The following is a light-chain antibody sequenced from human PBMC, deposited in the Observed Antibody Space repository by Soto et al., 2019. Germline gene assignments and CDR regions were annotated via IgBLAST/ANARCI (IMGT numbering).Light chain of an antibody. Sequence: SYELTQSPSVSVAPGQTATISCSGHDFGSQSVHWYQQRAGQAPVLVIYDVYDRPSGIPERFSGSISATTATLTISRVEVGDEAGYYCQIWDGTLQHVIFGGGTKLTVL. CDR1: DFGSQS. CDR2: DVY. J-gene: IGLJ2*01. V-gene: IGLV3-21*02. CDR3: QIWDGTLQHVI.